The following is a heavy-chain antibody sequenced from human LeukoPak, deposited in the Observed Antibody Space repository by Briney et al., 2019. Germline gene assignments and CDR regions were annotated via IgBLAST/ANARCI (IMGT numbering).Heavy chain of an antibody. D-gene: IGHD1-26*01. J-gene: IGHJ3*01. V-gene: IGHV4-38-2*01. CDR3: ASPWRIIVRATSDAFDV. Sequence: SETLSLTCAVSGYSITSGYYWGWIRPPPGKGLEWIGTIYHSGSTYYNPSLKSRVTISVDTSKNQFSLKLTSVTATDTAVYYCASPWRIIVRATSDAFDVWGQGTMVTVSS. CDR1: GYSITSGYY. CDR2: IYHSGST.